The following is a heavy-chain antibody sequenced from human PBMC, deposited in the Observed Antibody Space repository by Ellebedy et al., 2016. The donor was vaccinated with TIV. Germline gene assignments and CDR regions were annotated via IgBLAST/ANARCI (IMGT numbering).Heavy chain of an antibody. CDR2: IKEDGSEK. D-gene: IGHD6-19*01. J-gene: IGHJ4*02. Sequence: GESLKISCAASGFTFSSYAMTWVRLAPGRGLEWVASIKEDGSEKQYLDSVKGRFSISRDNAKNSLYLQMNSLRAEDTAVYYCGRDAVRRFDYWGQGILVTVSS. CDR3: GRDAVRRFDY. CDR1: GFTFSSYA. V-gene: IGHV3-7*01.